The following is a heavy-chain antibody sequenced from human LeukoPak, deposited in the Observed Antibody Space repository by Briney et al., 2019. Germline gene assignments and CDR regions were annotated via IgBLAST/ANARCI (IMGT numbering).Heavy chain of an antibody. CDR2: ISAYNGNT. CDR1: GGTFSSYA. V-gene: IGHV1-18*01. Sequence: ASVTVSCKASGGTFSSYAISWVRQAPGQGLEWMGWISAYNGNTNYAQKLQGRVTMTTDTSTSTAYMELRSLRSDDTAVYYCARTGAGTTWYFDYWGQGTLVTVSS. J-gene: IGHJ4*02. CDR3: ARTGAGTTWYFDY. D-gene: IGHD1-7*01.